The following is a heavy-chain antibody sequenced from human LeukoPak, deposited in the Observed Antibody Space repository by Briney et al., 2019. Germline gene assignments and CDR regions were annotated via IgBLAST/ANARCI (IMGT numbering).Heavy chain of an antibody. V-gene: IGHV4-39*01. CDR2: IYYSGRT. Sequence: SETLSLTCTVSGGSISSGNPFWGWIRQPPGKGLEWIGIIYYSGRTYFNPSLKSRVTISVDTSKNQFSLKLSSVTAADTAVYYCARRAYGSSSFDYWGQGTLVTVSS. J-gene: IGHJ4*02. CDR3: ARRAYGSSSFDY. D-gene: IGHD6-6*01. CDR1: GGSISSGNPF.